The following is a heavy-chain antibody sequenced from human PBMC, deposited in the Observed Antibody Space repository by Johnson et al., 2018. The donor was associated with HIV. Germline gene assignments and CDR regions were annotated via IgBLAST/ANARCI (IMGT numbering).Heavy chain of an antibody. V-gene: IGHV3-66*01. D-gene: IGHD6-6*01. CDR1: GFTVRSNH. J-gene: IGHJ3*02. CDR2: IHSGDQT. Sequence: EVQLVESGGGLVQPGGSLRLSCAASGFTVRSNHISWVRQTPGNGLEWVSVIHSGDQTYYADSVKGRFTISRDNSENTLYLQMNSLRAEDTAVYYCAKVLGYSSSSRDAFDIWGQGTMVTVSS. CDR3: AKVLGYSSSSRDAFDI.